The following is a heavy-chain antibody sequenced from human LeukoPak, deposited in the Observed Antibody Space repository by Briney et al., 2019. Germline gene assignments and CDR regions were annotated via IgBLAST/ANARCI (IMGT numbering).Heavy chain of an antibody. J-gene: IGHJ4*02. CDR2: INPNSGGT. Sequence: ASVKVSCKASGYTFTGYCMHWVRQAPGQGLEWMGWINPNSGGTNYAQKFQGRVTMTRDTSISTAYMELSRLRSDDTAVYYCAREEWTSRGYSGYDYLYWGQGTLVTVSS. D-gene: IGHD5-12*01. CDR3: AREEWTSRGYSGYDYLY. V-gene: IGHV1-2*02. CDR1: GYTFTGYC.